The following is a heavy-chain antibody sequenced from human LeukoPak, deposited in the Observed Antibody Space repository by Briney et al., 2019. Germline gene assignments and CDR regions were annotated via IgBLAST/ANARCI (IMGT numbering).Heavy chain of an antibody. CDR3: ARGVGHRGQEHSYVYYFDY. J-gene: IGHJ4*02. CDR2: INPNSGNT. D-gene: IGHD5-18*01. V-gene: IGHV1-8*01. CDR1: GYTFTSYD. Sequence: GASVKVSCKASGYTFTSYDINWVRQATGQGLEWMGWINPNSGNTDYAQKFQGRVTITRDTSISTAYMELSSLRSEDTAVYYCARGVGHRGQEHSYVYYFDYWGQGPLVTVPS.